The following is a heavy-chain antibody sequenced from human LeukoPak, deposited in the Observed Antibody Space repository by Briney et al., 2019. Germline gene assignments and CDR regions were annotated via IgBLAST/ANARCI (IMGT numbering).Heavy chain of an antibody. CDR1: GGSFSGHY. Sequence: TSETLSLTCAVYGGSFSGHYWSWVRQPPGKGLEWVSVMYTGGGRYYGDSVKGRFTISRDNSKNTVFLQMNSLRVEDTALYYCTRGQSYCGADCYSDWGQGTLVTVSS. V-gene: IGHV3-66*01. CDR2: MYTGGGR. D-gene: IGHD2-21*02. J-gene: IGHJ4*02. CDR3: TRGQSYCGADCYSD.